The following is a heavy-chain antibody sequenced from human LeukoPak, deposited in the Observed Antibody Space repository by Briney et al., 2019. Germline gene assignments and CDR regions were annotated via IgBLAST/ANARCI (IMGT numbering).Heavy chain of an antibody. V-gene: IGHV1-18*01. CDR2: ISAYNGNT. CDR3: ARVVDFYYDSSGYLDY. D-gene: IGHD3-22*01. Sequence: ASVKVSCKASGYTFTSYGISWVRQAPGQGLEWMGWISAYNGNTNYAQKLQGRVTMTTDTSTSTAYMELRSLRSDDTAVYCCARVVDFYYDSSGYLDYWGQGTLVTVSS. CDR1: GYTFTSYG. J-gene: IGHJ4*02.